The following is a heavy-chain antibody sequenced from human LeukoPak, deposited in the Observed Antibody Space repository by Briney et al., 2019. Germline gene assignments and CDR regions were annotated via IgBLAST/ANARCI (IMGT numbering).Heavy chain of an antibody. CDR2: IYTSGST. CDR3: ARGYYGSGSYYSGHNWFHP. CDR1: GGSISSYY. Sequence: NPSETLSLTCTGSGGSISSYYWSWIRQPAGKGLEWIGRIYTSGSTNYNPSLKSRVTMSVDTSKNQFSLKLSSVTAADTAVYYCARGYYGSGSYYSGHNWFHPWGQGTLVTVSS. V-gene: IGHV4-4*07. D-gene: IGHD3-10*01. J-gene: IGHJ5*02.